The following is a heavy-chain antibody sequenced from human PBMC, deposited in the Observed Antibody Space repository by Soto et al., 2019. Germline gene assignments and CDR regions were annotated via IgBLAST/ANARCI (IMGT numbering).Heavy chain of an antibody. CDR1: GYSFTSYW. Sequence: GESLKISCKGSGYSFTSYWIGWVRQMPGKGLEWMGIIYPGDSDTRYSPSFQGQVTISADKSISTAYLQWSSLKASDTAMYYCARLAPHFYYDSSGSLDYWGQGTLVTVSS. CDR2: IYPGDSDT. V-gene: IGHV5-51*01. D-gene: IGHD3-22*01. J-gene: IGHJ4*02. CDR3: ARLAPHFYYDSSGSLDY.